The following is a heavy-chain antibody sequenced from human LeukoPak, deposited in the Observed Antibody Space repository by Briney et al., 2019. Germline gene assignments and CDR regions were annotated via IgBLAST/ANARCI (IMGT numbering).Heavy chain of an antibody. J-gene: IGHJ6*04. D-gene: IGHD3-10*01. CDR2: IYYSGST. CDR1: GGSINSFY. CDR3: ARLARLTLIRGVTGYHSLDV. V-gene: IGHV4-59*01. Sequence: PSETLSLTCTVSGGSINSFYWSWLRQPPGGGLEWIGYIYYSGSTNYNPSLKSRVTISVDTSKNRFSLKLSSVTAADTAVYYCARLARLTLIRGVTGYHSLDVWGKGTKVTVSS.